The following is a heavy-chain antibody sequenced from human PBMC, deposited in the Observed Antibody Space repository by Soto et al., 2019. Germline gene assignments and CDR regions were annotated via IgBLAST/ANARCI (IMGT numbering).Heavy chain of an antibody. D-gene: IGHD6-13*01. V-gene: IGHV4-34*01. CDR2: INHSGST. J-gene: IGHJ6*03. Sequence: PSETLSLTCAVYGGSFSGYYWSWIRKPPGKGLEWIGEINHSGSTNYNPYLKSRVTISVDTSKNQFSLKLSSVTAADTAVYYCARGGRYSSSWYRYYYYYLDVWGKGTTVTVSS. CDR3: ARGGRYSSSWYRYYYYYLDV. CDR1: GGSFSGYY.